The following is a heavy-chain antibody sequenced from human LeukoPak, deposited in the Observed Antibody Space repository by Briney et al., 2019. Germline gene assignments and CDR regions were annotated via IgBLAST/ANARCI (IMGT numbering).Heavy chain of an antibody. CDR3: AKDHSQQLVLDDY. CDR1: GFTFDDYA. CDR2: ISGDGGST. J-gene: IGHJ4*02. V-gene: IGHV3-43*02. D-gene: IGHD6-13*01. Sequence: PGRSLRLSCAAPGFTFDDYAMHWVRQAPGKGLEWVSLISGDGGSTYYADSVKGRFTISRDNSKNSLYLQMNSLRTEDTALYYCAKDHSQQLVLDDYWGQGTLVTVSS.